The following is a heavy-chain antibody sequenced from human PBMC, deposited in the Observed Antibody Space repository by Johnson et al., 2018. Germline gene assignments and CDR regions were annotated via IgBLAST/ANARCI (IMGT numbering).Heavy chain of an antibody. J-gene: IGHJ3*02. CDR2: ISSSSSYI. CDR3: ARVGDRDAFDI. Sequence: VQLVESGGGLVKPGGSLRLSCAASGFTFSSYSMNWVRQAPGKGLEWVSSISSSSSYIYYADSVKGRFTIPRDNAKNSLYLQMNSLRAEDTAVFYCARVGDRDAFDIWGQGTMVTVSS. CDR1: GFTFSSYS. V-gene: IGHV3-21*01. D-gene: IGHD3-16*01.